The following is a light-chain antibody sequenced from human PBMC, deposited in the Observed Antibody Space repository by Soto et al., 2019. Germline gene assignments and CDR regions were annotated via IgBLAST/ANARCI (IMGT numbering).Light chain of an antibody. CDR2: SNN. CDR1: RSNIGSNT. Sequence: QSVLTQPPSASGTPGQRVTSSCSGSRSNIGSNTVSWYQQLPGTAPKLLIYSNNQRPSGVPDRFSGSKSGTSASLAISGLQSEDEADYYCAAWDDSLNGWVFGGGTKLTVL. CDR3: AAWDDSLNGWV. J-gene: IGLJ3*02. V-gene: IGLV1-44*01.